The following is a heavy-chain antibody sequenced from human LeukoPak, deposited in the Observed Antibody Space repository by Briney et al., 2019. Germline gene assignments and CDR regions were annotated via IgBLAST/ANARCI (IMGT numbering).Heavy chain of an antibody. V-gene: IGHV3-30*02. CDR1: GFKFSSYG. J-gene: IGHJ4*02. D-gene: IGHD6-13*01. CDR3: AKWGLAATYYFDY. Sequence: SLRLSCAASGFKFSSYGMHWDRQDQGKGLEWVAFIRYDGSNKYYADSVKGRFTISRDNSKNTLYLQMNSLRAEDTAVYYCAKWGLAATYYFDYWGQGALVTVSS. CDR2: IRYDGSNK.